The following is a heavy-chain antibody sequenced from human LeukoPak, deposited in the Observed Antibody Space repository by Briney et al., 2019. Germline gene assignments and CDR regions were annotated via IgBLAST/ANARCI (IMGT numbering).Heavy chain of an antibody. V-gene: IGHV3-30*18. CDR1: GFIFSNSG. CDR2: ISYDGSNK. Sequence: GGSLKLSCTASGFIFSNSGMHWVRQAPGKGLEWVAVISYDGSNKYYADSVKGRFTISRDNSKNTLYLQMNSLRAEDTAVYYCAKASSGWYFGGYWGQGTLVTVSS. CDR3: AKASSGWYFGGY. D-gene: IGHD6-19*01. J-gene: IGHJ4*02.